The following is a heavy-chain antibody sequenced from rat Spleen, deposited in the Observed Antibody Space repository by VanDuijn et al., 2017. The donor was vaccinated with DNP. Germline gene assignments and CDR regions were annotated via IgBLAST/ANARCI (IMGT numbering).Heavy chain of an antibody. CDR1: GFTFSDYY. V-gene: IGHV5-20*01. Sequence: EVQLVESGGGSVQPGRSLKLSCAASGFTFSDYYMAWVRQAPTKGLEWVAYIRYDGGSTYYGDSVKGRFTISRDNAKDPLYLQMNSLRSEDTATYYCAIYFYTGDNWFGYWGHGTLVTVSS. J-gene: IGHJ3*01. CDR2: IRYDGGST. CDR3: AIYFYTGDNWFGY. D-gene: IGHD1-1*01.